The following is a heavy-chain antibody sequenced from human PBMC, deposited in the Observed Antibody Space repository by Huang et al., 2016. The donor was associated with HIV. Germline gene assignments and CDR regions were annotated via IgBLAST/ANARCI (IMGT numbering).Heavy chain of an antibody. D-gene: IGHD3-3*01. Sequence: QVQLQESGPGLVKPSQTLSLTCTVSGDSMSSGPYYWSWIRHPAGKGLEWIGHIETTGRTTYNPSLKSRVTISIDTSKNQFSLKLTSVTAADTAVYYCARDFFRANSNNWFDPWGQGTLVAVSS. CDR1: GDSMSSGPYY. V-gene: IGHV4-61*09. CDR3: ARDFFRANSNNWFDP. J-gene: IGHJ5*02. CDR2: IETTGRT.